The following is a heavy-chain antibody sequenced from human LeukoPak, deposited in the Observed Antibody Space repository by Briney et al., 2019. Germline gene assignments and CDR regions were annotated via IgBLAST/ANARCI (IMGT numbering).Heavy chain of an antibody. V-gene: IGHV3-23*01. CDR3: AKDRRHIVVVTASGGHGLFDY. D-gene: IGHD2-21*02. CDR1: GFTFSSYA. J-gene: IGHJ4*02. CDR2: ISGSGGST. Sequence: GGSLRLSCAASGFTFSSYAMSWVRQAPGKGLEWVSAISGSGGSTYYADSVKGRFTISRDNSKNTLYLQMSSLRAEDTAVYYCAKDRRHIVVVTASGGHGLFDYWGQGTLVTVSS.